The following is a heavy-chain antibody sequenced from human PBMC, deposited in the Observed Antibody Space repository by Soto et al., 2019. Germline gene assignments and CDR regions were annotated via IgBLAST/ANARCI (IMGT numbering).Heavy chain of an antibody. J-gene: IGHJ5*02. D-gene: IGHD3-10*01. V-gene: IGHV4-30-4*01. CDR3: ARSPAYYSGSGSYLTSFDP. CDR1: GGSVSIGDYY. Sequence: TLSLTCTVSGGSVSIGDYYWTWIRQPPGKGLEWIGDIYYSGNTYFNSSLRGRVTISMDTSKNQFSLRLSSVTAADTAVYYCARSPAYYSGSGSYLTSFDPWGQGTLVTVSS. CDR2: IYYSGNT.